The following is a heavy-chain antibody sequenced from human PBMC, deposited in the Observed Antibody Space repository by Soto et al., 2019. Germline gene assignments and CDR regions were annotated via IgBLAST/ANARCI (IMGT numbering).Heavy chain of an antibody. J-gene: IGHJ6*02. CDR2: ISGSGGST. CDR1: GFTCSSYA. V-gene: IGHV3-23*01. D-gene: IGHD2-15*01. Sequence: QSWGSLRLSCTASGFTCSSYAMSWVRQAAGKGLEWVSAISGSGGSTYYADSVKGRFTISRDNSKNTLYLQMNSLRAEDTAVYYCAKDPVVAATHYCYYGMDVWGQGTTVTVSS. CDR3: AKDPVVAATHYCYYGMDV.